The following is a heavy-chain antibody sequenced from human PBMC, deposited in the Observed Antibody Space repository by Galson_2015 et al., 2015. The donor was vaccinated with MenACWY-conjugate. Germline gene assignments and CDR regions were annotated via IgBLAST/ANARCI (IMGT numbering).Heavy chain of an antibody. CDR3: SGGGEAKLIIVGGISDI. V-gene: IGHV3-74*01. D-gene: IGHD1-26*01. Sequence: SLRLSCAASGFTFSNYWMHWVRQGPGKGLEWLSRIDNDGNRITYADSVKGRFTISRDNAKNTLYLQINSVRADDTAVYYCSGGGEAKLIIVGGISDIWGQGTTVTVSS. J-gene: IGHJ3*02. CDR2: IDNDGNRI. CDR1: GFTFSNYW.